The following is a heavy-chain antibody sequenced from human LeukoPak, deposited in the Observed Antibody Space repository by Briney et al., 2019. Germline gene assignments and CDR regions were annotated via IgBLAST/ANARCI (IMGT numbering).Heavy chain of an antibody. D-gene: IGHD5-18*01. Sequence: PGGSLRLSCTASGFTFGDYAMSWVRQAPGKGLEWVGFIRSKAYGGTTEYAASVKGRFTISRDDSKSIAYLQMNSLKTEDTAVYYCTRTTWIQLWLDAFDIWGQGTTVTVSS. J-gene: IGHJ3*02. CDR3: TRTTWIQLWLDAFDI. V-gene: IGHV3-49*04. CDR2: IRSKAYGGTT. CDR1: GFTFGDYA.